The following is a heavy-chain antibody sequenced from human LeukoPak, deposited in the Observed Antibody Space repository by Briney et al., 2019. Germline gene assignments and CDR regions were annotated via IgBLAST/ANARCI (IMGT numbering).Heavy chain of an antibody. CDR1: GGSLTDYF. CDR2: MNDYTADT. CDR3: ARGRIAKIVVVHSFSYGMDV. V-gene: IGHV4-34*01. J-gene: IGHJ6*02. D-gene: IGHD3-22*01. Sequence: SETLSLTCTVWGGSLTDYFWTWIRHSRGKGREGIGEMNDYTADTKYTPSLNSPVSLSPETSKNQLSLELRSVTAADTAVYYCARGRIAKIVVVHSFSYGMDVWGQGTTVTVSS.